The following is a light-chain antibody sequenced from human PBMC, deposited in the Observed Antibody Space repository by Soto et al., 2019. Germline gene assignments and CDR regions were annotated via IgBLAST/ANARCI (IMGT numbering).Light chain of an antibody. CDR1: QDISKF. Sequence: DIQMTQSPSSLSASVGDRVSITCQASQDISKFLNWYQQKPGKAPKVLIYGASNLETGVPLRFSGSGSGTDFTFTISSLQPGDIATYYCQQNDDDPLTFGGGTKVEIK. V-gene: IGKV1-33*01. J-gene: IGKJ4*01. CDR2: GAS. CDR3: QQNDDDPLT.